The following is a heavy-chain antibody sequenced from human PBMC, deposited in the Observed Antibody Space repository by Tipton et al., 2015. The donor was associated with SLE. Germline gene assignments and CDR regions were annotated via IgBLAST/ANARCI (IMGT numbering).Heavy chain of an antibody. J-gene: IGHJ6*03. CDR2: INRSGST. V-gene: IGHV4-34*01. CDR1: GGSLSTYY. CDR3: ARVSGGIAYMDV. D-gene: IGHD6-13*01. Sequence: TLSLTCAVYGGSLSTYYWRWIRQPPGKGLEWVGEINRSGSTTYNPSLKSRVTISLDTSKNQISLNLKSVTAADTAVYYCARVSGGIAYMDVWGKGTTVTFSS.